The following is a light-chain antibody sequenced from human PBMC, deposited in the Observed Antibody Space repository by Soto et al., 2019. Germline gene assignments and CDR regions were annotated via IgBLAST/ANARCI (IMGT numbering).Light chain of an antibody. CDR1: QSVSND. CDR3: QQRHNWPLT. V-gene: IGKV3-11*01. Sequence: EIVLTQSPGTLSLSPGERATLSCRASQSVSNDLAWYQQKPGQSPRLLIYDAPNRAAGIPARFSGSGSGTDFTLTISGLEPEDFAVYYCQQRHNWPLTFXGGTKVDIK. J-gene: IGKJ4*01. CDR2: DAP.